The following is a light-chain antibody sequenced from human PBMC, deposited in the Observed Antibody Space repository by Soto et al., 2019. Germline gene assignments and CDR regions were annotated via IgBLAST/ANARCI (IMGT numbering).Light chain of an antibody. CDR2: DAS. Sequence: EIVLTQSPATLSLSPGESATLSCRASQSVSSYLAWYQQKPGQAPRLLIYDASNRATGIPARFSGSESGTDFTLTISRLEPEDLAVYYCQRRSNSEPTLGGGTKVEIK. J-gene: IGKJ4*01. V-gene: IGKV3-11*01. CDR3: QRRSNSEPT. CDR1: QSVSSY.